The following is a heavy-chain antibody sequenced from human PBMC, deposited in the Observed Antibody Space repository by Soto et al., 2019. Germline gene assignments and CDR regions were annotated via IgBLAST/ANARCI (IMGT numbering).Heavy chain of an antibody. J-gene: IGHJ6*02. CDR1: GFTFSSYG. Sequence: GGSLRLSCAASGFTFSSYGMHWVRQAPGKGLEWVAVISYDGSNKYYADSVKGRFTISRDNSKNTLYLQMNSLRAEDTAVYYRAKDGGITIFGVVSDYYGMDVWGQGTTVTVSS. CDR2: ISYDGSNK. CDR3: AKDGGITIFGVVSDYYGMDV. D-gene: IGHD3-3*01. V-gene: IGHV3-30*18.